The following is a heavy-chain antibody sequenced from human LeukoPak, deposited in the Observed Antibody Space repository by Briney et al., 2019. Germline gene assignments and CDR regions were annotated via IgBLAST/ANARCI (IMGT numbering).Heavy chain of an antibody. J-gene: IGHJ4*02. CDR3: AKDQRFDWLLPIDY. D-gene: IGHD3-9*01. Sequence: PGRSLRLSCAASGFTFSSYGMRWVRQAPGKGLEWVAVISYDGSNKYYADSVKGRFTISRDNSKNTLYLQMNSLRAEDTAVYYCAKDQRFDWLLPIDYWGQGTLVTVSS. CDR2: ISYDGSNK. V-gene: IGHV3-30*18. CDR1: GFTFSSYG.